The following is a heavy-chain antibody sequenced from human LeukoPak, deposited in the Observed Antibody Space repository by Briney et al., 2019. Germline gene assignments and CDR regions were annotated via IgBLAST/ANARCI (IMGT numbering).Heavy chain of an antibody. CDR2: ISGSGGST. CDR3: ATEKKGAYSSSAGGPFDV. D-gene: IGHD6-13*01. J-gene: IGHJ3*01. V-gene: IGHV3-23*01. Sequence: GGSLRLSCAASGFTFSSNAMSWVRQAPGKGLEWVSAISGSGGSTYYADSVKGRFTVSRDNSKNTLYLQMNSLRAVDTAVYYCATEKKGAYSSSAGGPFDVWGQGTMVTVSS. CDR1: GFTFSSNA.